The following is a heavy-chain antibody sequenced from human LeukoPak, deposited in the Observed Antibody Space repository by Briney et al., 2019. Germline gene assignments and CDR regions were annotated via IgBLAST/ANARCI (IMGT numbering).Heavy chain of an antibody. Sequence: GGSLRLSCAASGFTFSNHAMHWVRQAPGKGLEWVTLVWYDGNRKYYADSVKGRFTISRDNSKNTVYLQMNSLRAEDTAVYYCVRGGGAKYYNYYYMDVWGKGTTVTISS. D-gene: IGHD1-26*01. CDR2: VWYDGNRK. J-gene: IGHJ6*03. CDR1: GFTFSNHA. V-gene: IGHV3-33*01. CDR3: VRGGGAKYYNYYYMDV.